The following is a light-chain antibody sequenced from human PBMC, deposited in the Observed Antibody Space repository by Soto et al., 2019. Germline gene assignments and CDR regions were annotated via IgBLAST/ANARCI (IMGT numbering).Light chain of an antibody. CDR3: QKYNSAPLT. CDR2: AAS. V-gene: IGKV1-27*01. Sequence: DVQMTQSPSSLSASVGDRVTITCRASQGIAPYLAWFQQKPGKVPKLLIYAASTLQSGVPSRFSGSGSGTDVTLTIISLQPEDVATYYCQKYNSAPLTVGGGTKVEIK. J-gene: IGKJ4*01. CDR1: QGIAPY.